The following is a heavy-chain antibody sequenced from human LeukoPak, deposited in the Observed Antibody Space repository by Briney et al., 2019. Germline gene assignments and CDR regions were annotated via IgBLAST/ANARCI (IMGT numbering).Heavy chain of an antibody. CDR1: GFTFNKYW. CDR3: ARDAGYGGNSDY. J-gene: IGHJ4*02. D-gene: IGHD4-23*01. CDR2: INKDGSDK. Sequence: GGSLRLSCAASGFTFNKYWVTWVRQAPGKGLESVAYINKDGSDKYYVDSVKGRFTVSRDNAKNSLYLQMNSLRAEDTAVYYCARDAGYGGNSDYWGQGTLVTVSS. V-gene: IGHV3-7*01.